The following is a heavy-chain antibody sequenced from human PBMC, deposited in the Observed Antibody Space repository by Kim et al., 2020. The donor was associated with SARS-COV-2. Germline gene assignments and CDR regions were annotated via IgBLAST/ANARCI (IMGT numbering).Heavy chain of an antibody. D-gene: IGHD1-26*01. CDR2: IIPIFGTA. Sequence: SVKVSCKASGGTFSSYAISWVRQAPGQGLEWMGGIIPIFGTANYAQKFQGRVTITTDESTSTAYMELSSLRSEDTAVYYCASYSGSYSGWFDPWGQGTLVTVSS. CDR1: GGTFSSYA. V-gene: IGHV1-69*05. CDR3: ASYSGSYSGWFDP. J-gene: IGHJ5*02.